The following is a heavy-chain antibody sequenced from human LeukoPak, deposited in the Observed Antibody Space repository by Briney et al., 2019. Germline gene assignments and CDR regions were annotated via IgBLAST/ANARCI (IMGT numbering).Heavy chain of an antibody. CDR1: GFTFSGYS. CDR2: ISPDGGTT. CDR3: AKKAHVAVGLYYFDH. D-gene: IGHD3-10*01. V-gene: IGHV3-23*01. Sequence: AGESLRLSCTVSGFTFSGYSMNWVRQAPGKGLEWVSIISPDGGTTGYADSVWGRFTVSRDNSKSTLYLQMNSLRAGDTATYYCAKKAHVAVGLYYFDHWGRGTLVTVSS. J-gene: IGHJ4*02.